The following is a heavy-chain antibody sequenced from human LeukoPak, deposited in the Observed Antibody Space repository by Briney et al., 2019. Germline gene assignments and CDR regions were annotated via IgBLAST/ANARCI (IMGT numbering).Heavy chain of an antibody. CDR1: GFTFSSYE. Sequence: PGGSLRLSCAASGFTFSSYEMNWVRQAPGKGLEWVSGINWNGGSTGYADSVKGRFTISRDNAKNSLYLQMNSLRAEDTALYYCARGNYSFYYYYYYYMDVWGKGTTVTVSS. D-gene: IGHD1-7*01. CDR2: INWNGGST. J-gene: IGHJ6*03. V-gene: IGHV3-20*04. CDR3: ARGNYSFYYYYYYYMDV.